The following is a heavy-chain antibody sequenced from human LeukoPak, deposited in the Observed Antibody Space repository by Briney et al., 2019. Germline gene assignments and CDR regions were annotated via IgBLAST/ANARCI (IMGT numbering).Heavy chain of an antibody. V-gene: IGHV3-23*05. J-gene: IGHJ4*02. CDR3: AKAFKSAYDYGPTDS. D-gene: IGHD5-12*01. CDR2: INKSGGTT. CDR1: GFTFTSYA. Sequence: GGSLRLSCAVSGFTFTSYAMSWVRQAPGKGLEWVSTINKSGGTTYYADSVKGRFTISRDNSKNTLYLQMDSPRVEDTAVYYCAKAFKSAYDYGPTDSWGQGTLVTVSS.